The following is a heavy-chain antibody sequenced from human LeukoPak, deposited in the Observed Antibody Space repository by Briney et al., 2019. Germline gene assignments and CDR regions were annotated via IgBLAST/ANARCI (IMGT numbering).Heavy chain of an antibody. CDR1: GFTFSSYS. CDR3: ARDIPRGSTHLDY. V-gene: IGHV3-21*01. CDR2: ISSSSSYI. J-gene: IGHJ4*02. Sequence: GGSLRLSCAASGFTFSSYSMNWVRQALGKGLEWVSSISSSSSYIYYADSVKGRFTISRDNAENSLYLQMNVLRVEDTAVYYCARDIPRGSTHLDYWGQGTLVTVSA. D-gene: IGHD1-26*01.